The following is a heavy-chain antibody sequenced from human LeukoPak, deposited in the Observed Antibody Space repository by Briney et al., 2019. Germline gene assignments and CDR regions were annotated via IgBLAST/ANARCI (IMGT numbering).Heavy chain of an antibody. CDR3: ARMADGDYVFH. CDR2: IYYSGST. J-gene: IGHJ4*02. V-gene: IGHV4-38-2*01. D-gene: IGHD4-17*01. Sequence: PGGSLRLSCAASGFTFSSYGMSWIRQPPGKGLEWIGSIYYSGSTYYNPSLKSRVTISVDTSKNQFSLKLSSVTAADTAVYYCARMADGDYVFHWGQGTLVTVSS. CDR1: GFTFSSYG.